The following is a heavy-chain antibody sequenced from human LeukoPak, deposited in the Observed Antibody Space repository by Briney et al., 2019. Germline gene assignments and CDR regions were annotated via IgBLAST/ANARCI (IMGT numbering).Heavy chain of an antibody. J-gene: IGHJ4*02. CDR1: GYSFTTYY. Sequence: ASVNVSCKASGYSFTTYYMHWVRQAPGQGLEWMGVISPSGGSTSYAQKFQGRVTMTRDTSTSTVYMELGSLRSEDTAVYFCARGYYDSSGSYCPDYWGQGTLVTVSS. CDR3: ARGYYDSSGSYCPDY. V-gene: IGHV1-46*01. CDR2: ISPSGGST. D-gene: IGHD3-22*01.